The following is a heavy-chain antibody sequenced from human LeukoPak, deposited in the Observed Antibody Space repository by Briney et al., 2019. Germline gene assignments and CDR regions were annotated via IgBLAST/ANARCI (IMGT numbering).Heavy chain of an antibody. CDR2: ISGSGGST. V-gene: IGHV3-23*01. D-gene: IGHD3-22*01. CDR3: AKDKSITMIVVVTGFFDY. J-gene: IGHJ4*02. Sequence: GGSLRPSCAASGFTFSSYAMSWVRQAPGKGLEWVSAISGSGGSTYYADSVKGRFTISRDNSKNTLYLQMNSLRAEDTAVYYCAKDKSITMIVVVTGFFDYWGQGTLVTVSS. CDR1: GFTFSSYA.